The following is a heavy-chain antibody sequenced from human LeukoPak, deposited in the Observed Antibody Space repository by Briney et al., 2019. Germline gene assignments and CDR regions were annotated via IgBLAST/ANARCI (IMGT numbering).Heavy chain of an antibody. CDR2: ISYDGSNK. V-gene: IGHV3-30*03. D-gene: IGHD2-2*01. CDR3: ARIVVPAAMDYYYYGMDV. J-gene: IGHJ6*02. Sequence: GGSLRLSCAASGFTFSNAWMSWVRQAPGKGLEWVAVISYDGSNKYYADSVKGRFTISRDNSKNTLYLQMNSLRAEDTAVYYCARIVVPAAMDYYYYGMDVWGQGTTVTVSS. CDR1: GFTFSNAW.